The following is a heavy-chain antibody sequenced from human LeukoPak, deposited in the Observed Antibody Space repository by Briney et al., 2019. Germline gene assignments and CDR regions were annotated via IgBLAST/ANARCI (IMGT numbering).Heavy chain of an antibody. V-gene: IGHV1-18*04. Sequence: ASVKVSCKASGYTFTNYGIIWVRQAPGQGLEWMGWISAYNGNTNFAQKLQGRVTLTTDTSTSTAYMELRSLRSDATAVYYCARGFIAPAGPLSAVDYWGQGTLVTVSS. CDR1: GYTFTNYG. CDR2: ISAYNGNT. CDR3: ARGFIAPAGPLSAVDY. D-gene: IGHD6-13*01. J-gene: IGHJ4*02.